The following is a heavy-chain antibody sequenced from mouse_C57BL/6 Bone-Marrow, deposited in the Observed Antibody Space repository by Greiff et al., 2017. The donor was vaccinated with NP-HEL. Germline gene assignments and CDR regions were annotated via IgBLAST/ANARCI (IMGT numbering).Heavy chain of an antibody. J-gene: IGHJ1*03. CDR3: ARDSRRYGYLWYFDV. D-gene: IGHD2-2*01. V-gene: IGHV14-3*01. CDR2: IDPANGNT. CDR1: GFNIKNTY. Sequence: EVQRVESVAELVRPGASVKLSCKASGFNIKNTYMHWVKQRPEQGLEWIGRIDPANGNTKYAPKFQGKATITADTSSNTAYLQLSSLTSEDTAIYYCARDSRRYGYLWYFDVWGTGTTVTVSS.